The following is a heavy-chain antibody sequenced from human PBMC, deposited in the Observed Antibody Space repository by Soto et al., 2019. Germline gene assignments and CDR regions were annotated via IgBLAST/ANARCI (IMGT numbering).Heavy chain of an antibody. D-gene: IGHD3-16*01. V-gene: IGHV4-31*03. CDR2: IYYSGST. J-gene: IGHJ4*02. CDR3: ARRADWGFDY. Sequence: QVQLQESGPGLVKPSQTLSLTCTVSGGSISSGAYYWSWIRQHPGKGLEWIGYIYYSGSTDYNPSLKSRVTISVDTSKIQFSLKLSSVTAADTAVYYCARRADWGFDYWGQGTLVTVSS. CDR1: GGSISSGAYY.